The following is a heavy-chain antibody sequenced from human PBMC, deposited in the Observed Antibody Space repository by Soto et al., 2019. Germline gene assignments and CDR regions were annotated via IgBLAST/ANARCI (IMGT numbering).Heavy chain of an antibody. D-gene: IGHD5-12*01. J-gene: IGHJ4*02. V-gene: IGHV1-69*13. CDR1: GLTYRSSS. Sequence: AGQVSYKASGLTYRSSSKSWVRRAPGEGPEWMGGINPILGTPDYAPKFQGRVTITADESTSTVYMDLGSLRSEDTAMYYCARGGVDVVATSALDYWGQGTPVPVSS. CDR2: INPILGTP. CDR3: ARGGVDVVATSALDY.